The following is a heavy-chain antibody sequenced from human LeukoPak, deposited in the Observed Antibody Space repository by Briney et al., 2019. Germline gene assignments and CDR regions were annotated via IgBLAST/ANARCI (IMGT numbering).Heavy chain of an antibody. J-gene: IGHJ4*02. Sequence: QSGGSLRLSCAASGFTFSSYAMSWVRQAPGKGLEWVSAISGSGGSTYYADSVKGRFTISRDNSKNTLYLQMNSLRAEDTAVYYCAKVRYFDWLFPILGYWGQGTLVTVSS. CDR1: GFTFSSYA. D-gene: IGHD3-9*01. CDR3: AKVRYFDWLFPILGY. V-gene: IGHV3-23*01. CDR2: ISGSGGST.